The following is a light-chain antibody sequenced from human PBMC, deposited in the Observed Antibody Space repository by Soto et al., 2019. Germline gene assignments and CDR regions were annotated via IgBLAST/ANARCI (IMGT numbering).Light chain of an antibody. CDR3: SSYTSSSTEV. J-gene: IGLJ1*01. V-gene: IGLV2-14*03. CDR2: DVN. CDR1: NSDVGGYNY. Sequence: QSALTQHASVSGSPGQSITISCTGTNSDVGGYNYVSWYQHHPGKAPKLLIYDVNSRPSGVSDRFSGSKSGNTASLTISGLQAEDEADYYCSSYTSSSTEVFGTGTKVTVL.